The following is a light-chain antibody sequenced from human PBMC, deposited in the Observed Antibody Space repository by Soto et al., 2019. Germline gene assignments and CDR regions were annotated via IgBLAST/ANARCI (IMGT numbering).Light chain of an antibody. CDR1: SSDVGGYNY. J-gene: IGLJ1*01. Sequence: QSVLTQPASVSVSPGQSITISCTGTSSDVGGYNYVSWYQHHPGKAPKLIIYEVSNRPSGVSNRFSGSKSGNTASLTVSRLQAEDEADYYCTSYTSSSTYVFGTGTKVTVL. CDR3: TSYTSSSTYV. CDR2: EVS. V-gene: IGLV2-14*01.